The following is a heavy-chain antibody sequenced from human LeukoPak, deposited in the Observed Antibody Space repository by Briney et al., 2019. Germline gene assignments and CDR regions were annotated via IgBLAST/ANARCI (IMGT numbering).Heavy chain of an antibody. Sequence: GASVKVSCKASGGTFISYAISWVRQAPGQGLEWMGGIIPIFGTANYAQKFQGRVTITADESTSTAYMELSSLRSEDTAVYYCARDARGAAAADDAFDLWGQGTMVTVSS. CDR1: GGTFISYA. CDR2: IIPIFGTA. J-gene: IGHJ3*01. D-gene: IGHD6-13*01. V-gene: IGHV1-69*13. CDR3: ARDARGAAAADDAFDL.